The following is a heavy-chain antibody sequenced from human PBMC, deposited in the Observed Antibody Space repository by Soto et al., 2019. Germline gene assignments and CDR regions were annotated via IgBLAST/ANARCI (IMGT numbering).Heavy chain of an antibody. Sequence: GGSLRLSCGASGFTFSNYAMHWVRQAPDKGLEWVAVISNDGNNEYHADSVKGRFTISRDNSKNTLYLQMTSLRPEDTAVYYCAKGSSRFGYSSSWSIDYWGQGSLLTVSS. CDR2: ISNDGNNE. CDR1: GFTFSNYA. CDR3: AKGSSRFGYSSSWSIDY. J-gene: IGHJ4*02. V-gene: IGHV3-30*18. D-gene: IGHD6-13*01.